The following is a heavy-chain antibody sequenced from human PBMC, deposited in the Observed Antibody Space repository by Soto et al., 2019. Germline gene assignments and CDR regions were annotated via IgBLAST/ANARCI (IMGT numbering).Heavy chain of an antibody. D-gene: IGHD2-2*01. Sequence: QITLKESGPTLVKPTQTLTLTCTFSGFSLSTSGVGVGWIRQPPGKALEWLALIYWDDDKRYSPSLKSRLTINKDTSKNQVILTMTNMNPVDTATYYCAHCTVVETNDYCGQGTLVTVSS. CDR2: IYWDDDK. V-gene: IGHV2-5*02. CDR3: AHCTVVETNDY. J-gene: IGHJ4*02. CDR1: GFSLSTSGVG.